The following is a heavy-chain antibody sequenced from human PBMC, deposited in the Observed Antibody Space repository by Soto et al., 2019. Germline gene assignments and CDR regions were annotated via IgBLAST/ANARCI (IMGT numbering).Heavy chain of an antibody. CDR3: ARDHGGSTWFVGIYYYFGVDV. CDR2: ISGSSDTI. CDR1: GFTLSSYN. J-gene: IGHJ6*02. D-gene: IGHD6-13*01. Sequence: EVQLVESGGGLVQRGGSQRLSCADSGFTLSSYNMNWVRQAPGKGLERVSYISGSSDTIYYADSVKGRFTISRDNAKNSLYLQMDRLRDEDTAVYYCARDHGGSTWFVGIYYYFGVDVWGQGTTVTVSS. V-gene: IGHV3-48*02.